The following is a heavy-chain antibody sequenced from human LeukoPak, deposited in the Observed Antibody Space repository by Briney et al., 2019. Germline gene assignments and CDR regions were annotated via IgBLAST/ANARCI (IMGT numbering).Heavy chain of an antibody. CDR2: MNPNSGNT. CDR1: GYTFTSYD. V-gene: IGHV1-8*02. Sequence: GASVKVSCKASGYTFTSYDINWVRQATGQGLEWMGWMNPNSGNTGYAQKFQGRVTMTRNTSISTAYMELSSLRSEDTAVYYCARGTHCSSTSCYLSFYYYYGMDVWGQGTTVTVSS. J-gene: IGHJ6*02. CDR3: ARGTHCSSTSCYLSFYYYYGMDV. D-gene: IGHD2-2*01.